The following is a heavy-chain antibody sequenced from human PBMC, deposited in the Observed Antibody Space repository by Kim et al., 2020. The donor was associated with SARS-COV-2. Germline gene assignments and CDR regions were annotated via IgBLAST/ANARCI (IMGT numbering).Heavy chain of an antibody. J-gene: IGHJ4*02. CDR3: AKSTYYYDSSGYFDY. CDR1: GFTFSSYA. D-gene: IGHD3-22*01. CDR2: ISGSGGST. V-gene: IGHV3-23*01. Sequence: GGSLRLSCAASGFTFSSYAMSWVRQAPGKGLEWVSAISGSGGSTYYADSVKGRFTISRDNSKNTLYLQMNSLRAEDTAVYYCAKSTYYYDSSGYFDYWGQGTLVTVSS.